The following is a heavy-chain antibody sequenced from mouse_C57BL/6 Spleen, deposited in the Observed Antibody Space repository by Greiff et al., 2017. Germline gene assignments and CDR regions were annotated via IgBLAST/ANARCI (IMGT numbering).Heavy chain of an antibody. D-gene: IGHD1-1*01. Sequence: LVAPSQSLSITCTVSGFSLTSYAISWVRQPPGKGLEWLGVIWTGGGTNYNSALKSRLSISKDNSKSQVFLKMNSLQTDDTARYYCAVTTVVAKAYAMDYWGQGTSVTVSS. CDR2: IWTGGGT. CDR3: AVTTVVAKAYAMDY. V-gene: IGHV2-9-1*01. J-gene: IGHJ4*01. CDR1: GFSLTSYA.